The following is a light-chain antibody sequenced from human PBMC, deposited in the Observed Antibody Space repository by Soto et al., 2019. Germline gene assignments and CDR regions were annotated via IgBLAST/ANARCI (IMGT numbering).Light chain of an antibody. J-gene: IGLJ2*01. CDR2: EVS. V-gene: IGLV2-14*01. Sequence: QSALTQPASVSGSLEQSITISCTGTSGDVGGHNYVSWYQQHPGKAPKLVIYEVSNRPSGVSNRFSGSKSGNTASLTISGLQAEDEADYYCSSYTSSSTLVLGGGTKLNVL. CDR3: SSYTSSSTLV. CDR1: SGDVGGHNY.